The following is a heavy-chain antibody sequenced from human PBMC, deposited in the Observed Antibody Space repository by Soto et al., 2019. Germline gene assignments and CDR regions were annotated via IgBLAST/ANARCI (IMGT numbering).Heavy chain of an antibody. J-gene: IGHJ5*02. CDR2: ISAYNGNT. D-gene: IGHD3-10*01. Sequence: QVQLVQSGAEVKKPGASVKVSCKASGYTFTSYGISWVRQAPGQGLEWMGWISAYNGNTNYAQKLQGRVTMTTDTSTSTAYMELRSLRSDDTAVYYCAGMRIRLGELLGRWFDLWGQGTLVTVSS. CDR1: GYTFTSYG. CDR3: AGMRIRLGELLGRWFDL. V-gene: IGHV1-18*01.